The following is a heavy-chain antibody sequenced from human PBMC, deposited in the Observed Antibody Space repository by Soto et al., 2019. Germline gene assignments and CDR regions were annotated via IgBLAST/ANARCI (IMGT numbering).Heavy chain of an antibody. Sequence: SETLSLTCTVSGGSISSYYWSWIRQPPGKGLEWIGYIYYSGSTNYNPSLKSRVTISVDTSKNQFSLKLNSMTAADTAVYYCARHNYGTGSTYFDYWGQGTLVTLSS. V-gene: IGHV4-59*08. CDR1: GGSISSYY. CDR2: IYYSGST. J-gene: IGHJ4*02. D-gene: IGHD3-10*01. CDR3: ARHNYGTGSTYFDY.